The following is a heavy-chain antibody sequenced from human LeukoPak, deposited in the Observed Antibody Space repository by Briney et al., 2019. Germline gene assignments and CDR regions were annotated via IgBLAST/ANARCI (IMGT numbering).Heavy chain of an antibody. D-gene: IGHD6-19*01. CDR1: GYTFTGYY. Sequence: ASVKASCKASGYTFTGYYMHWVRQAPGQGLEWMGWINPNSGGTNYAQKFQGRVTMTRDTSISTAYMELSRLRSDDTAVYYCAREVAVAGTPGPFDYWGQGTLVTVSS. CDR2: INPNSGGT. V-gene: IGHV1-2*02. CDR3: AREVAVAGTPGPFDY. J-gene: IGHJ4*02.